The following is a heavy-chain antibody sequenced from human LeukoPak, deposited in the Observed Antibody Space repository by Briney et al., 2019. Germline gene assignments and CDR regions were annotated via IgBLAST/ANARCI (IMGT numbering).Heavy chain of an antibody. CDR2: IIPIFGTA. CDR3: ARESTFRLLRNVSDI. Sequence: SVKVSCKASGGTFSSYAISWVRQAPGQGLEWMGGIIPIFGTANYAQKFQGRVTITADESTSTAYMELSSLRSEDTAVYYCARESTFRLLRNVSDIWGQGTIVTVSS. CDR1: GGTFSSYA. J-gene: IGHJ3*02. V-gene: IGHV1-69*13. D-gene: IGHD5-12*01.